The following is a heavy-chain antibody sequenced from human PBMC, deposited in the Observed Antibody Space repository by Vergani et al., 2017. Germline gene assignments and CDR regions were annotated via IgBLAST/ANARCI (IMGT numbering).Heavy chain of an antibody. J-gene: IGHJ6*02. D-gene: IGHD6-19*01. CDR2: ISSSSSTI. CDR3: TGQWLLEGHYYYGMDV. V-gene: IGHV3-48*01. CDR1: GFTFSSYS. Sequence: EVQLVESGGGLVQPGGSLRLSCAASGFTFSSYSMNWVRQAPGKGLEWVSYISSSSSTIYYADSVKGRFTISRDNAKNSLYLQMNSMRAEDTAVYYCTGQWLLEGHYYYGMDVWGQGTTVTVSS.